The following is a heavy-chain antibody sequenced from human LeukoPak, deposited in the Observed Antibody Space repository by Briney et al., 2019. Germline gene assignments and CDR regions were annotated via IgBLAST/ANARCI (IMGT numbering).Heavy chain of an antibody. Sequence: GGSLRLSCAGSGFTFSSYWMSWVRQAPGKGLEWVANIKQDGSEKYYVDSVKGRFTISRDNAKDSLYLEMNSLRAEDTAVYYCVRGGDYGGQGTLVTVSS. CDR3: VRGGDY. V-gene: IGHV3-7*01. CDR2: IKQDGSEK. J-gene: IGHJ4*02. CDR1: GFTFSSYW.